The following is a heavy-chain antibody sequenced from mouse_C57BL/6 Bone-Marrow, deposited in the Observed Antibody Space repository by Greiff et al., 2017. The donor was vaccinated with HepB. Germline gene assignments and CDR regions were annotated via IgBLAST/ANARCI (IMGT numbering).Heavy chain of an antibody. CDR1: GFTFSSYG. Sequence: VQVVESGGDLVKPGGSLKLSCAASGFTFSSYGMSWVRQTPDKRLEWVATISSGGSYTYYPDSVKGRFNISRDNAKNTLYLQMSSLKSEDTAMYDCARQGVKRGYYAMDYWGQGTSVTVSS. V-gene: IGHV5-6*01. CDR2: ISSGGSYT. D-gene: IGHD2-2*01. J-gene: IGHJ4*01. CDR3: ARQGVKRGYYAMDY.